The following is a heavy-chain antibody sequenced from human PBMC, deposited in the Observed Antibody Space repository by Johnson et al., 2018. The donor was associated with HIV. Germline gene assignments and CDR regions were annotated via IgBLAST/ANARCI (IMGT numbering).Heavy chain of an antibody. J-gene: IGHJ3*02. D-gene: IGHD3-10*01. Sequence: MMLVESGGGVVQPGGSLRLSCAASGFTVSASSMIWVRQAPGEGLKWVSLIYTGDSTSYADSVKGRFTISTDTSKNTLYLQMNALRPEDTAVYYCARAPEVRGIDAFDSWGQGTMVTVSS. V-gene: IGHV3-53*01. CDR2: IYTGDST. CDR1: GFTVSASS. CDR3: ARAPEVRGIDAFDS.